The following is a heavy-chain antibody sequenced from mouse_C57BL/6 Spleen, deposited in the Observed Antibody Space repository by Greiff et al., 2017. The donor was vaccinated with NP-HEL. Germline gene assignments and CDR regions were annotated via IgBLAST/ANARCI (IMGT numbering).Heavy chain of an antibody. CDR3: DKNYGGDMDD. CDR1: GFSLTSYG. J-gene: IGHJ4*01. V-gene: IGHV2-5*01. CDR2: IWRGGST. D-gene: IGHD1-1*02. Sequence: QVQLQQSGPGLVQPSQSLSITCTVSGFSLTSYGVHWVRQSPGKGLEWLGVIWRGGSTDYNAAFMSRLSITRENSKSQIFFKMNSLEADDTARYYGDKNYGGDMDDGGKGTSVTVSS.